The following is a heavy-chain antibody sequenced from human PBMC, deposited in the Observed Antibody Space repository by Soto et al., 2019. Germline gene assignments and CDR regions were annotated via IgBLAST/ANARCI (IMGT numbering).Heavy chain of an antibody. V-gene: IGHV3-23*01. Sequence: PGGSLRLSCAASGFTFSSYAMSWVRQAPGEGLEWVSAISGSGGSTYYADSVKGRFTISRDNSKNTLYLQMNSLRAEDTAVYYCAKTSMIVVVQMDVWGQGTTVTVSS. J-gene: IGHJ6*02. CDR3: AKTSMIVVVQMDV. CDR1: GFTFSSYA. D-gene: IGHD3-22*01. CDR2: ISGSGGST.